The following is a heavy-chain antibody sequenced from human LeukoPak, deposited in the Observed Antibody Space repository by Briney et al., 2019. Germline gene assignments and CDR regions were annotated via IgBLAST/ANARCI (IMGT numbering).Heavy chain of an antibody. CDR1: GYTFTGYY. V-gene: IGHV1-2*02. CDR2: INPNSGGT. CDR3: ARLRDYSASWRGSASRY. D-gene: IGHD4-11*01. J-gene: IGHJ4*02. Sequence: AASVKVSCKASGYTFTGYYMHWVRQAPGQGLEWMGWINPNSGGTNYAQKFQGRVTMTRDTSISTAYMELSRLRSDDTAVYYCARLRDYSASWRGSASRYWGQGTLVTVSS.